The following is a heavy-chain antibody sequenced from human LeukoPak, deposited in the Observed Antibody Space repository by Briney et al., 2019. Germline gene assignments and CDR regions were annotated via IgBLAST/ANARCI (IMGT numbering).Heavy chain of an antibody. Sequence: GASVKVSCKASGGTFSSYAISWVRQAPGQGLEWMGRIIPILGIANYAQKFQGRVTITADKSTSTAYMELSSLRSEDTAVYYCARDMYSSSWYQGAGNAFDIWGQGTMVTVSS. CDR2: IIPILGIA. D-gene: IGHD6-13*01. V-gene: IGHV1-69*04. CDR1: GGTFSSYA. CDR3: ARDMYSSSWYQGAGNAFDI. J-gene: IGHJ3*02.